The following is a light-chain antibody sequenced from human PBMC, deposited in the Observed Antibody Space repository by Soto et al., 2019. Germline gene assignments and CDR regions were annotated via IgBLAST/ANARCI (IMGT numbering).Light chain of an antibody. Sequence: IVLTQSPAAVSLSPGERAPLSCGAIQSVSSTLAWYQPKPGQAPRLLIYDASNRATGIPARFSGRGSGTDFTLTISSLEPEDFAVYYCQQRSNWPPAITSGQGARLEI. CDR2: DAS. V-gene: IGKV3-11*01. CDR3: QQRSNWPPAIT. CDR1: QSVSST. J-gene: IGKJ5*01.